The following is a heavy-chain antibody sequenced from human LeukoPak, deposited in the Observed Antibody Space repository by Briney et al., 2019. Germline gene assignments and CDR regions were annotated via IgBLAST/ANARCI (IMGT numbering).Heavy chain of an antibody. J-gene: IGHJ4*02. Sequence: GGSLRLSLLASGFNFRSYARTWVPQAPGKGLEWVSAITASGADTYYADSVRGRFTISRDNSKKILFLQVNNLRGDDTAVYYCSNIAASGTHWSFEYWGQGTLVTVAS. CDR2: ITASGADT. CDR1: GFNFRSYA. D-gene: IGHD3-3*01. V-gene: IGHV3-23*01. CDR3: SNIAASGTHWSFEY.